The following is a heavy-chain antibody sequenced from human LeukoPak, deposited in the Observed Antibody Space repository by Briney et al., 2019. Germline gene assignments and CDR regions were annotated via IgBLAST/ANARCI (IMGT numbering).Heavy chain of an antibody. CDR1: GASISGYY. CDR3: ARHPRSGYSNGFDAFDI. V-gene: IGHV4-59*08. J-gene: IGHJ3*02. D-gene: IGHD5-18*01. Sequence: SETLSLTCTVSGASISGYYWTWIRQPPGKGLEWIGYIYNSGSTNYNPSLRSRVTISVDTSKTQFSLKLSSVTAADTGVYYCARHPRSGYSNGFDAFDIWGQGTMVTVSS. CDR2: IYNSGST.